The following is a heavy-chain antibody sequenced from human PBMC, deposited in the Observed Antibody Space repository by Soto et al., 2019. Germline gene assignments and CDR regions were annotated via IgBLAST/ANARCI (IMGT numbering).Heavy chain of an antibody. Sequence: SVKVSCKASGGTFSSYAISWVRQAPGQGLEWMGGIIPIFGTANYAQQFQGRVTITADKSTSTAYMELSSLRSEDTAVYYCARWRYYGSGSYQLYYGMDVWGQGTTVTVSS. CDR2: IIPIFGTA. V-gene: IGHV1-69*06. J-gene: IGHJ6*02. D-gene: IGHD3-10*01. CDR3: ARWRYYGSGSYQLYYGMDV. CDR1: GGTFSSYA.